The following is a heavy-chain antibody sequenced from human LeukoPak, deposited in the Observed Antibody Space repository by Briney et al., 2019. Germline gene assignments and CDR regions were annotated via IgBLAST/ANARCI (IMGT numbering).Heavy chain of an antibody. Sequence: GGSLRLSCAASGFTFSDYYMSWIRQALGKGLEWVSYISSSGSTIYYADSVKGRFTISRDNAKNSLYPQMNSLRAEDTAVYYCARDGEMGIAVAGTGYWGQGTLVTVSS. J-gene: IGHJ4*02. CDR3: ARDGEMGIAVAGTGY. D-gene: IGHD6-19*01. CDR2: ISSSGSTI. V-gene: IGHV3-11*01. CDR1: GFTFSDYY.